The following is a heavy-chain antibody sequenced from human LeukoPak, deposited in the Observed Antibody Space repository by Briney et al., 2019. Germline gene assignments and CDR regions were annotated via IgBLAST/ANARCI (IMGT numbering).Heavy chain of an antibody. Sequence: ASVKVSCKASVYIFTAHDIHWLRQAPGQGLEWMGQINPNTGGANYAQNFQGRVAMMRDTSISTVYMELSSLRSDDTAVYYCARGERYGVYDYFDYWGQGALVTVSS. CDR2: INPNTGGA. CDR1: VYIFTAHD. J-gene: IGHJ4*02. V-gene: IGHV1-2*06. CDR3: ARGERYGVYDYFDY. D-gene: IGHD5/OR15-5a*01.